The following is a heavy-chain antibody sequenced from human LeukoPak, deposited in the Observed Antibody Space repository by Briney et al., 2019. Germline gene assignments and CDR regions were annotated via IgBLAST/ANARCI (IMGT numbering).Heavy chain of an antibody. CDR2: ISSSSSYI. V-gene: IGHV3-21*01. D-gene: IGHD6-19*01. CDR3: ARDSFPKQWLVQTDAFDI. J-gene: IGHJ3*02. CDR1: GFTFSSYS. Sequence: GGSLRLSCAASGFTFSSYSMNWVRQAPGRGLEWVSSISSSSSYIYYADSVKGRFTISRDNAKNSLYLQMNSLRAEDTAVYYCARDSFPKQWLVQTDAFDIWGQGTMVTVSS.